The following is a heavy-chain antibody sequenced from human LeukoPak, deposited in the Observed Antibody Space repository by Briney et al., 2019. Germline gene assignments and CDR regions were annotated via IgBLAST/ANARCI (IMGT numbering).Heavy chain of an antibody. J-gene: IGHJ5*02. Sequence: GGSLRLSCAASGFTFSSNYMSWVRQAPGKGLEWVSVIYSGGNTYYADSVKGRFTISRDNPKNTVSLQMDSLRAEDTAVYYCTRGRYGSESWGQGTLVTVSS. CDR3: TRGRYGSES. V-gene: IGHV3-53*01. D-gene: IGHD3-10*01. CDR1: GFTFSSNY. CDR2: IYSGGNT.